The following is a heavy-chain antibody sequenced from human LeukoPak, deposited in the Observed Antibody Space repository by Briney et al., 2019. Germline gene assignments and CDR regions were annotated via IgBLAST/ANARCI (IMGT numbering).Heavy chain of an antibody. V-gene: IGHV1-69*05. J-gene: IGHJ6*03. CDR3: AREIENYMDV. CDR2: IIPIFGTA. CDR1: GGTFSSYA. D-gene: IGHD5-24*01. Sequence: EASVKVSCKASGGTFSSYAISWVRQAPGQGLEWMGGIIPIFGTANYAQKFQGRVTITTDESTSTAYMELSSLRSEDTAVYYCAREIENYMDVWGKGTTVTVSS.